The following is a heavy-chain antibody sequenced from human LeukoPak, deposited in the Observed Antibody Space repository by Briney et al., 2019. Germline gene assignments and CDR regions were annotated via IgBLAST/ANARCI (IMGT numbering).Heavy chain of an antibody. Sequence: PGGSLRLSRAGSGXIFSQFWMQWVRQVPGKGLVWVSRINGDGSTTNYVDSVEGRFTISRDNAKNTLYLQMNSLRTEDTAVYYCARDGLPAARDIWGQGTMVTVSS. CDR2: INGDGSTT. V-gene: IGHV3-74*01. CDR1: GXIFSQFW. CDR3: ARDGLPAARDI. D-gene: IGHD6-6*01. J-gene: IGHJ3*02.